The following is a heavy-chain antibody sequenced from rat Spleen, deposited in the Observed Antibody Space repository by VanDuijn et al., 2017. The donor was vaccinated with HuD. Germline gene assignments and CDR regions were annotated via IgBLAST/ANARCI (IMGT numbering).Heavy chain of an antibody. J-gene: IGHJ2*01. V-gene: IGHV5-46*01. Sequence: EVQLVESGGGLVQPGRSMKLSCAASGFTFSRFPMAWVRQAPTKGLEWVASISYEGSSTYYGDSVKGRFPISRDNAKSTLYLKMESLRSEDTATYYCARWDNSGYVGYFDYLGQGVMVTVSS. CDR1: GFTFSRFP. CDR3: ARWDNSGYVGYFDY. D-gene: IGHD4-3*01. CDR2: ISYEGSST.